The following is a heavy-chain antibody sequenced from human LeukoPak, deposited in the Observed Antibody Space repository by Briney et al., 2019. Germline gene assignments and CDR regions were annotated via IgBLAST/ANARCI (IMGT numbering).Heavy chain of an antibody. J-gene: IGHJ4*02. V-gene: IGHV3-23*01. CDR2: FSGSGGNT. CDR1: GFAVSDNY. CDR3: AKSGLNRFDY. D-gene: IGHD2-15*01. Sequence: GGSLRLSCVVSGFAVSDNYMSWVRQAPGKGLEWVSTFSGSGGNTYYADSVKGRFTISRDNSKNTLYLQMNSLRAEDTAVYYCAKSGLNRFDYWGQGTLVTVSS.